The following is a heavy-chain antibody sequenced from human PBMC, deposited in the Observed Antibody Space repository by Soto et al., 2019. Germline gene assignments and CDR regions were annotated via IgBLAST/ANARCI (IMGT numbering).Heavy chain of an antibody. CDR1: GITFSSYW. CDR2: IKQDGSGT. D-gene: IGHD3-10*01. CDR3: ARDRRVDSYDSGSYDSSDY. V-gene: IGHV3-7*03. Sequence: EMQLVESGGGLVRPWGSLRLSCTASGITFSSYWMSWVRQAPGKGLEWVANIKQDGSGTYYGDSVKGRFTISRDNAKNSLFMQMTSLRTEDPAVYVCARDRRVDSYDSGSYDSSDYWGHGNLVTVPS. J-gene: IGHJ4*01.